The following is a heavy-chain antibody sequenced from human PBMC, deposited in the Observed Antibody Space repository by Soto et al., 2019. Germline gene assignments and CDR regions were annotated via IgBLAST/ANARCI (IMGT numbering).Heavy chain of an antibody. CDR2: IIPIFGTA. Sequence: QVQLVQSGAEVKKPGSSVKVSCKASGGTFSSYAISWVRQAPGQGLEWMGGIIPIFGTANYAQKFQGRVTITADESTSTDYMELSSLRSEDTAVYYCARDLHITFWSGYYDYYYYYGMDVWGQGTTVTVSS. J-gene: IGHJ6*02. CDR1: GGTFSSYA. D-gene: IGHD3-3*01. CDR3: ARDLHITFWSGYYDYYYYYGMDV. V-gene: IGHV1-69*01.